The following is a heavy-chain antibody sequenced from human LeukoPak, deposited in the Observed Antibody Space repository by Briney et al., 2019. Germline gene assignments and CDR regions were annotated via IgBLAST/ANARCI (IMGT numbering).Heavy chain of an antibody. J-gene: IGHJ4*02. V-gene: IGHV3-30*02. CDR2: IRYDGSNK. D-gene: IGHD6-19*01. CDR1: GFTFSSYG. CDR3: AKDQRAVAASDY. Sequence: QPGGSLRLSCAASGFTFSSYGMHWVRQAPGKGLEWVAFIRYDGSNKYYADSVKGRFTISRDNSKNTLYLQMNSLRAEDTAVYYCAKDQRAVAASDYWGQGTLVTVSS.